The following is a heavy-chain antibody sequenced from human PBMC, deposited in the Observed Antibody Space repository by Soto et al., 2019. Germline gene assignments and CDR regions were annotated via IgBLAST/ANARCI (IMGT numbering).Heavy chain of an antibody. J-gene: IGHJ4*02. D-gene: IGHD2-21*02. CDR1: GGSFSGYY. CDR3: ARVPESLYCGGDCYQYYFDY. Sequence: SETLSLTCAVYGGSFSGYYWSWIRQPPGKGLEWIGEINHSGSTNYNPSLKSRVTISVDTSKNQFSLKLSSVTAADTAVYYCARVPESLYCGGDCYQYYFDYWGQGTLVTVS. V-gene: IGHV4-34*01. CDR2: INHSGST.